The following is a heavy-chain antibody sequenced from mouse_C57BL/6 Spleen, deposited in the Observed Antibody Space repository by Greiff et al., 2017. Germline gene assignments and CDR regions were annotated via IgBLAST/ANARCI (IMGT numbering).Heavy chain of an antibody. J-gene: IGHJ1*03. Sequence: QVQLQQSGPELVKPGASVKISCKASGYAFSSSWMNWVKQRPGKGLEWIGRIYPGDGDTNYNGKVKGKATLTADKSSSTAYRQLSSLPSEDSAVYCCARKNYGGYFDVWGTGTTVTVSS. CDR1: GYAFSSSW. V-gene: IGHV1-82*01. D-gene: IGHD1-1*01. CDR3: ARKNYGGYFDV. CDR2: IYPGDGDT.